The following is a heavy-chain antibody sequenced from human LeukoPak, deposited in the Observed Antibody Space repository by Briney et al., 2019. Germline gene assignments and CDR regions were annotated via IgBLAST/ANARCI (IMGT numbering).Heavy chain of an antibody. Sequence: GSSVKVSCKASGYTFTRYYMHGVRQAPGQGLEWMGWINPNCGGTKYAQKFQGRVTMTRDTSIRTAYMEMSRLTYDDTAVYYCARGAKAGWNYVSFDPWGQGTLVTVSS. V-gene: IGHV1-2*02. CDR2: INPNCGGT. CDR3: ARGAKAGWNYVSFDP. D-gene: IGHD1-7*01. CDR1: GYTFTRYY. J-gene: IGHJ5*02.